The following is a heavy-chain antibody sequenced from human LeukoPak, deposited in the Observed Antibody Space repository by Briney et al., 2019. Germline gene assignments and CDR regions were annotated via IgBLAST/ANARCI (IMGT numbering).Heavy chain of an antibody. CDR2: ISWNSGSI. CDR1: EFTFEDYA. D-gene: IGHD3-22*01. V-gene: IGHV3-9*01. J-gene: IGHJ3*02. CDR3: AKSYYYDTPAAFDI. Sequence: GGSLRLSCAASEFTFEDYAMHWVRQAPGKGLEWVSGISWNSGSIGYADSVKGRFTISRDNAKNSLYLQMNSLRAEDTALYYCAKSYYYDTPAAFDIWGQGTMVTVSS.